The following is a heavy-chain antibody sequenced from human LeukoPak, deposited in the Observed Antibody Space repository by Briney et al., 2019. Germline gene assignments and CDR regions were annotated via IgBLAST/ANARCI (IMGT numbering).Heavy chain of an antibody. V-gene: IGHV1-2*02. J-gene: IGHJ3*02. Sequence: ASVKVSCKASGYTFTGYYMHWVRQAPGQGLEWMGWINPKSGGTNYAQKFQGRVTMTRDTSISTAYMELSRLRSDDTAVYYCARAGQGARYYDSSGYQGAFDIWGQGTMVTVSS. D-gene: IGHD3-22*01. CDR2: INPKSGGT. CDR3: ARAGQGARYYDSSGYQGAFDI. CDR1: GYTFTGYY.